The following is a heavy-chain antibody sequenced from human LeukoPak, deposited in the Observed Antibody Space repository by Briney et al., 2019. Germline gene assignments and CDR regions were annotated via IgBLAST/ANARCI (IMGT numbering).Heavy chain of an antibody. CDR1: GFTFTSYS. V-gene: IGHV3-21*01. J-gene: IGHJ4*02. CDR2: ISSSSSYI. Sequence: GGSLRFSCAASGFTFTSYSMNWVRQAPGKGLEWVSSISSSSSYIYYADSVKGRFTISRDNAKNSLYLQMNSLRAEDTAVYYCARDLYGDYAGDYWGQGTLVTVSS. CDR3: ARDLYGDYAGDY. D-gene: IGHD4-17*01.